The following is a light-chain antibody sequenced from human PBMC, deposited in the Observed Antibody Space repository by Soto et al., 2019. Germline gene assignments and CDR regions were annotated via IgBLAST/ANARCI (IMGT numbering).Light chain of an antibody. V-gene: IGKV3-20*01. J-gene: IGKJ3*01. CDR1: QSVSSSY. CDR3: HQYDSSPNT. CDR2: GAS. Sequence: EIVLTQSPGTLSLSPGERATLSCRASQSVSSSYLAWYQQKPGQAPRLLIYGASSRATGIPDRFSGSGSGTDFTLTVSRLEPEDFAVYYCHQYDSSPNTFGPGTKVDFK.